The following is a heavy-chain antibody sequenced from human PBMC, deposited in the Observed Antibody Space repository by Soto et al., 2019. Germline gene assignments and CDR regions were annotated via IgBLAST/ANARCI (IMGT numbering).Heavy chain of an antibody. Sequence: QVQLQESGPGLVKPSQTLSLTCTVSGGSIRSGDYYWSWIRQSPGKGLEWIGYIYYSGSTYYNPSLKSRITMSVDTSKNQFSLNLSSVTAEDTAVYYCAREDCRSPSCSYSSGSYYFDYWGQGTLVTLSS. V-gene: IGHV4-30-4*01. CDR1: GGSIRSGDYY. J-gene: IGHJ4*02. CDR3: AREDCRSPSCSYSSGSYYFDY. D-gene: IGHD2-2*01. CDR2: IYYSGST.